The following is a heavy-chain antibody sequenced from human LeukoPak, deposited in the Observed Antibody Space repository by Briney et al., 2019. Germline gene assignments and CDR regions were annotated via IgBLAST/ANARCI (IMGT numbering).Heavy chain of an antibody. V-gene: IGHV4-59*01. D-gene: IGHD2-15*01. Sequence: SETLSLTCTVSGGSISSYYWSWIRQPPGKGLEWIGYIYYSGSTNYNPSLKSRVTISVDTSKNQFSLKLSSVTAADTAVYYCAGGGYCSGGSCAFDYWGQGTLVTVCS. J-gene: IGHJ4*02. CDR3: AGGGYCSGGSCAFDY. CDR1: GGSISSYY. CDR2: IYYSGST.